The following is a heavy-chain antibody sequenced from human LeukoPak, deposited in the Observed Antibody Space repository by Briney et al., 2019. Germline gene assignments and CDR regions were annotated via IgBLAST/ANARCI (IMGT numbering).Heavy chain of an antibody. CDR1: GFTFSSYG. CDR2: IRYDGSNK. V-gene: IGHV3-30*02. Sequence: GGSLRLSCAASGFTFSSYGMHWVRQAPGKGLEWVAFIRYDGSNKYYADSVKGRFTISRDNSKNTLYLQMNSLRAEDTAVYYCAKSLARYSYGYGYDYWGQGTLVTVSS. J-gene: IGHJ4*02. CDR3: AKSLARYSYGYGYDY. D-gene: IGHD5-18*01.